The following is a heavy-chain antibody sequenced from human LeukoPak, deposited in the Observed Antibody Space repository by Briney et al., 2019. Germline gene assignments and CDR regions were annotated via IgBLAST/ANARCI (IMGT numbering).Heavy chain of an antibody. J-gene: IGHJ4*02. CDR3: AKSGRSPGHYDFWSGYLGIPGDYFDY. CDR1: GFTFSSYA. Sequence: GGSLRLSCAASGFTFSSYAMHWVRQAPGKGLEWVAVISYDGSNKYYADSVKGRFTISRDNSKNTLYLQMNSLRAEDTAVYYCAKSGRSPGHYDFWSGYLGIPGDYFDYWGQGTLVTVSS. D-gene: IGHD3-3*01. CDR2: ISYDGSNK. V-gene: IGHV3-30-3*02.